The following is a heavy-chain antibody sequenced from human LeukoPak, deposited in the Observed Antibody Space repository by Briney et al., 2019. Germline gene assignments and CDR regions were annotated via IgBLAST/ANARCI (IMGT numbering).Heavy chain of an antibody. D-gene: IGHD3-3*01. CDR2: IEQDGSEK. V-gene: IGHV3-7*03. Sequence: GGSLRLSCAASGFTFSSYWMSWVRQAPGKGLEWVANIEQDGSEKYYVDSVKGRFTISRDNAKNSLYLQMNSLRAEDTAVYYCARRGSYYDFWSGYHYYFDYWGQGTLVTVSS. J-gene: IGHJ4*02. CDR3: ARRGSYYDFWSGYHYYFDY. CDR1: GFTFSSYW.